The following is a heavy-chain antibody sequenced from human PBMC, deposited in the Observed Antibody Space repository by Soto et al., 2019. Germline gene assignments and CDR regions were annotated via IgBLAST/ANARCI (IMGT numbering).Heavy chain of an antibody. J-gene: IGHJ4*02. Sequence: EVQLVESGGGLVQPGGSLRLSCAASGFTFSSYSMNWVRQAPGKGLEWVSYISSSSSTIYYADSVKGRFTTSRDNAKNSLYLQMNSLRDEDTAVYYCASGYDIPWVPPNWGQGTLVTVSS. CDR2: ISSSSSTI. V-gene: IGHV3-48*02. CDR1: GFTFSSYS. D-gene: IGHD3-9*01. CDR3: ASGYDIPWVPPN.